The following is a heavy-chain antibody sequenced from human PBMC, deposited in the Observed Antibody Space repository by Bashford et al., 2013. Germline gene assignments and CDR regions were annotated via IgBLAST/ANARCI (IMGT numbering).Heavy chain of an antibody. D-gene: IGHD3-16*01. Sequence: VRQAPGKGLEWVGRIKSKTDGGTTDYAAPVKGRFTISRDDSKNTLYLQMNSLRAEDTAVYFCARDMPGGYVWRGIGYWGQGTLVTVSS. V-gene: IGHV3-15*01. CDR2: IKSKTDGGTT. CDR3: ARDMPGGYVWRGIGY. J-gene: IGHJ4*02.